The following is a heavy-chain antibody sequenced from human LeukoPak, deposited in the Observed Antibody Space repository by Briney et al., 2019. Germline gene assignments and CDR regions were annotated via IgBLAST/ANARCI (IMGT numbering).Heavy chain of an antibody. CDR2: IYYSGST. V-gene: IGHV4-59*01. CDR3: ARAPSNGPTTFDY. D-gene: IGHD1-1*01. J-gene: IGHJ4*02. Sequence: PSETLSLTCTVSGGSITSYYWSWIRQPPGKGLEWIGYIYYSGSTNYNPSLKSRVTISVDTSKNQFSLKLSSVTAADTAMYYCARAPSNGPTTFDYWGQGTLVTVSS. CDR1: GGSITSYY.